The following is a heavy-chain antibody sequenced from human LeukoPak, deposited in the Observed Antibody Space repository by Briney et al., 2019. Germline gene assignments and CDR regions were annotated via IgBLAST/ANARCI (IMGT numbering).Heavy chain of an antibody. CDR2: IYHSGST. D-gene: IGHD3-3*01. CDR3: ARAEKNYDFWSGYYRYYYYYYMDV. J-gene: IGHJ6*03. V-gene: IGHV4-38-2*02. Sequence: SETLSLTCTVSGYSISSGYYWGWIRQPPGKGLEWIGSIYHSGSTYYNPSLKSRVTISVDTSKNQFSLKLSSVTAADTAVYYCARAEKNYDFWSGYYRYYYYYYMDVWGKGTTVTVSS. CDR1: GYSISSGYY.